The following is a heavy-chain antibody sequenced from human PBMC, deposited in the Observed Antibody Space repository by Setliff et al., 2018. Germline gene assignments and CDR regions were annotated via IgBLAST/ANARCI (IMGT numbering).Heavy chain of an antibody. Sequence: ASVKVSCKASGGTFSSYGISWVRQDPGQGLEWMGWIRVYDGYTDYAQKFQGRVTMTKDTSTGTAYMELRSLRPDDTAVYYCVRDLGQWALDFWGQGTLVTVSS. J-gene: IGHJ4*02. CDR3: VRDLGQWALDF. V-gene: IGHV1-18*01. D-gene: IGHD1-26*01. CDR1: GGTFSSYG. CDR2: IRVYDGYT.